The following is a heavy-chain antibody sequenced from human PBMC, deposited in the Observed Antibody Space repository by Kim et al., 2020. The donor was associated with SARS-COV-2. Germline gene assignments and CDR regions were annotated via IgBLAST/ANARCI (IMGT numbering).Heavy chain of an antibody. CDR2: IYYSGST. V-gene: IGHV4-61*01. J-gene: IGHJ4*02. CDR1: GGSVSRGSYY. D-gene: IGHD7-27*01. CDR3: ANWGSAINGYFDY. Sequence: SETLSLTCTVSGGSVSRGSYYWSWIRQPPGKGLEWIGYIYYSGSTNYNPSLKSRVTISVDTSKHQFSLKLSSVTAADTAVYYCANWGSAINGYFDYWGQGTLVTVSS.